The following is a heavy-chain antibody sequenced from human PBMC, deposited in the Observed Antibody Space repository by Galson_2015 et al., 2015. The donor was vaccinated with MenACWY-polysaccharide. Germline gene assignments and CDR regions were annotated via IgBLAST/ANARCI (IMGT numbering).Heavy chain of an antibody. CDR2: ISGRTDNT. V-gene: IGHV1-18*01. CDR3: ARGKDCYGSGNYNYFDY. CDR1: GYTFGTYA. Sequence: SVQVFCKASGYTFGTYATGWGRQAPGQGLEWMGWISGRTDNTKYAQKLQDRVTMTTDTSTSTAYMELRSLRSDDTAVYYCARGKDCYGSGNYNYFDYWGQGTLVTVSS. D-gene: IGHD3-10*01. J-gene: IGHJ4*02.